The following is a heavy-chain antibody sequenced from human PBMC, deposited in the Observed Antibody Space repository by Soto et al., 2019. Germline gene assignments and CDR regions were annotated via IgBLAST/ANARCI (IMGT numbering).Heavy chain of an antibody. Sequence: EVQLVESGGGVVQPGESLRLSCAASGFTFSAYDMHWVRQTTGKGLEWVSAIGAADDPYYLGSVKGRFTISRENAKNSLYLQMTSLRAEDTAVYYCARAYSGRLPRRADYYFAMAVWGQGTTVTVSS. CDR1: GFTFSAYD. J-gene: IGHJ6*02. D-gene: IGHD2-15*01. CDR2: IGAADDP. CDR3: ARAYSGRLPRRADYYFAMAV. V-gene: IGHV3-13*05.